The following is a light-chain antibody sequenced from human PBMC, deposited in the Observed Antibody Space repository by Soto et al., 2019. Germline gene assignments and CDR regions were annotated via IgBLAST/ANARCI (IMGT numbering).Light chain of an antibody. CDR1: ESITTY. CDR3: QQIYSATFT. J-gene: IGKJ4*01. CDR2: AAS. V-gene: IGKV1-39*01. Sequence: DIPMTQPPSSLSASVGDRVTITCRASESITTYLNWYLQKPGKAPKLLIYAASILQSGVPSRFSGSESETEFTLSISSLQPEDLATSFCQQIYSATFTFGGGTKVEIK.